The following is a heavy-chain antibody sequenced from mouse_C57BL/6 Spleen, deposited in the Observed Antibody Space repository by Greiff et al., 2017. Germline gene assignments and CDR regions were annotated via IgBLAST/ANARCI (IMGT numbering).Heavy chain of an antibody. CDR2: INPSSGYT. J-gene: IGHJ3*01. V-gene: IGHV1-4*01. CDR3: ASDYDEAY. D-gene: IGHD2-4*01. CDR1: GYTFTSYT. Sequence: VQLQESGAELARPGASVKMSCKASGYTFTSYTMHWVKQRPGQGLEWIGYINPSSGYTKYNQKFKDKATLTADKSSSTAYMQLSSLTSEDSAVYYCASDYDEAYWGQGTLVTVSA.